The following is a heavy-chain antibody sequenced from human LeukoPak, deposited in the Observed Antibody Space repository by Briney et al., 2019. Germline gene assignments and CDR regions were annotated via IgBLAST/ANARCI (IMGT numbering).Heavy chain of an antibody. CDR3: ARDPAGYDILTGYAPGFFDY. CDR2: INSDGSST. Sequence: PGGSLRLSCAASGFTFSSYWMHWVRQAPGKGLVWVSRINSDGSSTSYADSVKGRFTISRDNAKNTLYLQMNSLRAEDTAVYYCARDPAGYDILTGYAPGFFDYWGQGTLVTVSS. V-gene: IGHV3-74*01. J-gene: IGHJ4*02. CDR1: GFTFSSYW. D-gene: IGHD3-9*01.